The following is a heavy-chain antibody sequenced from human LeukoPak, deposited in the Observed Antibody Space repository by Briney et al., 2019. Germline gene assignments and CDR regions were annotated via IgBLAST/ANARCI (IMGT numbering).Heavy chain of an antibody. Sequence: SVKDARQDSVGTLLHYAFNGVGPAPRRRLEWVGGIIPIFGTANYAQKFQGRVTITADESTSTAYMELSSLRSEDTAVYYCARTQLTTVVTPYMGIFDYWGQGTLVIVSS. CDR1: VGTLLHYA. CDR3: ARTQLTTVVTPYMGIFDY. CDR2: IIPIFGTA. V-gene: IGHV1-69*01. D-gene: IGHD4-23*01. J-gene: IGHJ4*02.